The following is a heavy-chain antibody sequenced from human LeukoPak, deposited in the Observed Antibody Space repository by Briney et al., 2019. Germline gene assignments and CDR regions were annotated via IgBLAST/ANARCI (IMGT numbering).Heavy chain of an antibody. V-gene: IGHV3-7*01. CDR1: GFTFSDYW. CDR3: ARVEGIAASFFDI. Sequence: GGSLRLSCAASGFTFSDYWMTWVRQAPGKGLEWVANIKPDGSEKYYVDSVRGRFTISRDNAKNSLYLQMDSLRVEDTAVYYCARVEGIAASFFDIWGQGTMVTVSS. J-gene: IGHJ3*02. CDR2: IKPDGSEK. D-gene: IGHD6-25*01.